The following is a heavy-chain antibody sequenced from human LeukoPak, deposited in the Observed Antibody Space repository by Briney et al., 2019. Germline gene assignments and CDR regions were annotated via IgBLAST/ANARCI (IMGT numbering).Heavy chain of an antibody. D-gene: IGHD3-22*01. CDR3: ARAVGGYYYDSSGYYRYFDY. Sequence: SETLSLTCTVSGGSIRSSSSYWGWIRQPPGKGLEWIGYIYYSGSTNYNPSLKSRVTISVDTSKNQFSLKLSSVTAADTAVYYCARAVGGYYYDSSGYYRYFDYWGQGTLVTVSS. CDR1: GGSIRSSSSY. V-gene: IGHV4-61*05. CDR2: IYYSGST. J-gene: IGHJ4*02.